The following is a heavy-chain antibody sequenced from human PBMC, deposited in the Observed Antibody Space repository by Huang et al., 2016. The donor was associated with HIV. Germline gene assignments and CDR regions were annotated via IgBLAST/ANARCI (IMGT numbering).Heavy chain of an antibody. V-gene: IGHV1-69*01. J-gene: IGHJ4*02. CDR2: ISLLFRAP. CDR3: AMSLRYQYDSRSYWGRYFDY. D-gene: IGHD3-16*01. CDR1: GGSFSDQI. Sequence: QVQLEQSGPAVRKPGSSVKVSCQASGGSFSDQIISWVRQAPGQRFEWMGGISLLFRAPAYAQEFKGRVTMTADESTATIYMELNSLTSEDTAVYYCAMSLRYQYDSRSYWGRYFDYWGQGTQVTVSS.